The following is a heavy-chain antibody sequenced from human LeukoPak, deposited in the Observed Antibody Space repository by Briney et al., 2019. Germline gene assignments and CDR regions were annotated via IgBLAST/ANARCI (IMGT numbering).Heavy chain of an antibody. CDR3: TTDRVVPPASLAY. V-gene: IGHV3-15*01. CDR1: GFTVSSNY. D-gene: IGHD2-2*01. Sequence: GGSLRLSCAASGFTVSSNYMSWVRQAPGKGLEWVGRIKSKTDGGTTDYAAPVKGRFTISRDDSKNTLYLQMNSLKTEDAAVYYCTTDRVVPPASLAYWGQGTLVTVSS. J-gene: IGHJ4*02. CDR2: IKSKTDGGTT.